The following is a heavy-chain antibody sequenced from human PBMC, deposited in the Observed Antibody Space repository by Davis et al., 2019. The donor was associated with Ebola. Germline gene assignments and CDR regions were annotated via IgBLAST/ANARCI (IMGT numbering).Heavy chain of an antibody. D-gene: IGHD3-22*01. J-gene: IGHJ4*02. CDR1: GFTFSSYS. CDR2: ISSSSSYI. Sequence: PGGSLRLSCAASGFTFSSYSMNWVRQAPGKGLEWVSSISSSSSYIYYADSVKGRFTISRDNAKNSLYLQMNSLRAEDTAVYYCARETYYYDSSGYYAYYFDYWGQGTLVTVSS. CDR3: ARETYYYDSSGYYAYYFDY. V-gene: IGHV3-21*01.